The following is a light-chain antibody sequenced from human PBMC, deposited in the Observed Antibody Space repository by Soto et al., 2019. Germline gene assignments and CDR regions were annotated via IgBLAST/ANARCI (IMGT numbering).Light chain of an antibody. V-gene: IGKV3-20*01. CDR1: QSVSSGY. CDR2: GVS. CDR3: YQYGSTPPT. J-gene: IGKJ1*01. Sequence: EIVLPQSPGTLSLSPGASATLSGRASQSVSSGYLAWYQQKPGQAPRLLIWGVSNRATGIPDRFSGSGSGTDFTLTISRLEPEDFVVFYCYQYGSTPPTFGQGTKVDIK.